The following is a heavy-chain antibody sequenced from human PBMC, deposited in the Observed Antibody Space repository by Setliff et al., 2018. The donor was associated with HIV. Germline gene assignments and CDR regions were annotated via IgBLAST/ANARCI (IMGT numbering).Heavy chain of an antibody. V-gene: IGHV4-61*02. CDR1: GGSISSGSYY. CDR3: AREPEYYDILTGSYFYYSYMDV. D-gene: IGHD3-9*01. Sequence: SETLSLTCTVSGGSISSGSYYWSWIRQPAGKGLEWIGRIYTSGSTNYNPSLKSRVTISVDTSKNQFSLKLSSVTAADTAVYYCAREPEYYDILTGSYFYYSYMDVWGKGTTVTVSS. CDR2: IYTSGST. J-gene: IGHJ6*03.